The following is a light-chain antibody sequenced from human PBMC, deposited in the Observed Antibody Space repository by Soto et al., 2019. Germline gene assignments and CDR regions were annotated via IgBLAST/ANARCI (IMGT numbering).Light chain of an antibody. CDR2: AAS. Sequence: DIQMTQSPSSVSASVGDRVIITCRATRDISKWADWYQQKPGRAPSLLIYAASNLQSGVPSRFSGSGSGTDFTLTISGLQPDDVATYYCQQSHTFPYTFGQGTKLEI. J-gene: IGKJ2*01. CDR3: QQSHTFPYT. V-gene: IGKV1-12*01. CDR1: RDISKW.